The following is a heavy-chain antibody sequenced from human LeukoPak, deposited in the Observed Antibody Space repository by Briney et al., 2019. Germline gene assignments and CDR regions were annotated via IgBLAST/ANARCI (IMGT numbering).Heavy chain of an antibody. Sequence: GGSLRLSCAASGLAFSAYKMHWVRQAPRKGLVWVSRISTDGYTTDYADFVQGRFTASRDNTKNTWSLEMNSLRAEDTAVYYCAKDFPVGPDYWGQGTLVTVSS. V-gene: IGHV3-74*01. J-gene: IGHJ4*02. CDR2: ISTDGYTT. CDR1: GLAFSAYK. CDR3: AKDFPVGPDY. D-gene: IGHD3-3*01.